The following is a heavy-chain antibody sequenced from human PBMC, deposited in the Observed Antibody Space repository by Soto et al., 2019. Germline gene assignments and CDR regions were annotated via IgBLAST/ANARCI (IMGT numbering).Heavy chain of an antibody. V-gene: IGHV4-30-4*01. Sequence: QEQLQESGPGLVKPSQTLSLTCNVSGGSISTDKYYWSWIRQSPGKGLEWIGNTHYGGTTSYTQSLQSRLTISVETSTNQFSLRLTSVSAADTAVYFCAREDKHLKRRGWFGLWGQGTLVTVSS. CDR2: THYGGTT. CDR3: AREDKHLKRRGWFGL. J-gene: IGHJ5*02. CDR1: GGSISTDKYY. D-gene: IGHD1-1*01.